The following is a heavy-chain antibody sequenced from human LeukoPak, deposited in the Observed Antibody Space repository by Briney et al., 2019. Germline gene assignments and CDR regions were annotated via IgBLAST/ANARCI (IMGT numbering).Heavy chain of an antibody. CDR2: ISSSGSTI. Sequence: GGSLRLSCAASGFTFSSYEMNWVRQAPGKGLEWVSYISSSGSTIYYADSVKGRFTISRDNAKNSLYLQMNSLRAEDTAVYYCARDYGPGGPDYWGQGTLVTVSS. V-gene: IGHV3-48*03. J-gene: IGHJ4*02. CDR1: GFTFSSYE. D-gene: IGHD4-17*01. CDR3: ARDYGPGGPDY.